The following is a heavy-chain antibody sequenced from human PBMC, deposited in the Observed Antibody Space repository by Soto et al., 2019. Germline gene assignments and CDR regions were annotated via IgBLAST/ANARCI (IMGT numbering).Heavy chain of an antibody. J-gene: IGHJ5*02. CDR1: GGSISSGGYY. CDR2: IYYSGST. Sequence: QVQLQESGPGLVKPSQTLSLTCTVSGGSISSGGYYWSWIRQHPGKGLEWIGYIYYSGSTYYNPSLKMRVTISVDTSKNQFSLKLSSVTAADTAAYYCARGPSVCCYSNWFDPWGQGTLVTVSS. D-gene: IGHD2-15*01. V-gene: IGHV4-31*03. CDR3: ARGPSVCCYSNWFDP.